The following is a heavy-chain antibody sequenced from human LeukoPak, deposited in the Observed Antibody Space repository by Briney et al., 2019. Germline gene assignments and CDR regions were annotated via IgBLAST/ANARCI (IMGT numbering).Heavy chain of an antibody. CDR2: IYYSGST. CDR1: GGSISSGGYY. D-gene: IGHD3-22*01. V-gene: IGHV4-31*03. J-gene: IGHJ4*02. CDR3: ARDKSSGYYYPGYFDY. Sequence: SETLSLTCTVSGGSISSGGYYWSWIRQHPGKGLEWIGYIYYSGSTYYNPSLKSRVTISVDTSKNQFSLKLSSVTAADTAVYYCARDKSSGYYYPGYFDYWGQGTLVTVSP.